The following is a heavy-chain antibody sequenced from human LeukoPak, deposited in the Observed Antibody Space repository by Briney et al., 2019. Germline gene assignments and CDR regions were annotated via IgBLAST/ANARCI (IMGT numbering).Heavy chain of an antibody. CDR2: IYHSGSP. Sequence: PSETLSLTCAVPGGSISSNNWWGWVRQPPGKGLEWIGEIYHSGSPNYNPSLKSRVTISVDKSRNHFSLNLSSVTAADTAVYYCARGGDYYGSGSYYAFDPWGQGTLVTVSS. D-gene: IGHD3-10*01. CDR3: ARGGDYYGSGSYYAFDP. V-gene: IGHV4-4*02. J-gene: IGHJ5*02. CDR1: GGSISSNNW.